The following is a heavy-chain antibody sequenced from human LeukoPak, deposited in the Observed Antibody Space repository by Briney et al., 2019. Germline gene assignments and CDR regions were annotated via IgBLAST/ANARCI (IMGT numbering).Heavy chain of an antibody. V-gene: IGHV3-48*01. J-gene: IGHJ6*03. CDR3: AKEGGVYSTPYYMDV. CDR2: ISSSSSTI. CDR1: GFTFSSYS. D-gene: IGHD1-26*01. Sequence: GGSLRLSCAASGFTFSSYSMNWVRQAPGKGLEWVSYISSSSSTIYYADSVKGRFTISRDNAKNSLYLQMNSLRAEDTAVYYCAKEGGVYSTPYYMDVWGKGTTVTVSS.